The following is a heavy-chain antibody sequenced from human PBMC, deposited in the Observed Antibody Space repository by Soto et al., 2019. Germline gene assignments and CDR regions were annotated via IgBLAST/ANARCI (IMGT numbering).Heavy chain of an antibody. D-gene: IGHD3-22*01. CDR3: ARVRYYEDSSGYYLIFLDL. Sequence: QLQLQESGSGLVKPSETLSLNCAVSGGSITSGGYSWGWIRQPPGQGLEWIGYMYHSGNTYYNPSLKGRVTISLDHSRNQFSLRLNSVTAADTAVYFCARVRYYEDSSGYYLIFLDLWGRGTRVTVSS. J-gene: IGHJ2*01. CDR2: MYHSGNT. V-gene: IGHV4-30-2*01. CDR1: GGSITSGGYS.